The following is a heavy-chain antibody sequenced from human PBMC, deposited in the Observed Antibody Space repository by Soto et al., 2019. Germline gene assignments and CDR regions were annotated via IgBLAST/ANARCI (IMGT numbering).Heavy chain of an antibody. CDR1: GFTFSSYS. J-gene: IGHJ2*01. CDR2: ISSSSSYI. CDR3: ARESGKGYSGGSGWYFDL. V-gene: IGHV3-21*01. Sequence: EVQLVESGGGLVKPGGSLRLSCAASGFTFSSYSMNWVRQAPGKGLEWVSSISSSSSYIYYADSVKGRFTISRDNAKNSLYLQMNSLRAEDTAVYYGARESGKGYSGGSGWYFDLWGRGTLVTVSS. D-gene: IGHD6-19*01.